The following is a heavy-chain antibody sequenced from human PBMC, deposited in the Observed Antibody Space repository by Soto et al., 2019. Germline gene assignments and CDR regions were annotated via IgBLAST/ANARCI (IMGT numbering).Heavy chain of an antibody. CDR1: GGFISSGGYY. CDR3: AIGRSTMIVVVITPDAFDI. D-gene: IGHD3-22*01. J-gene: IGHJ3*02. V-gene: IGHV4-31*03. CDR2: IYYSGST. Sequence: SETLSLTCTVSGGFISSGGYYWSWIRQHPGKGLEWIGYIYYSGSTYYNPSLKSRVTISVDTSKNQFSLKLSSVTAADTAVYYCAIGRSTMIVVVITPDAFDIWGQGTMVTVSS.